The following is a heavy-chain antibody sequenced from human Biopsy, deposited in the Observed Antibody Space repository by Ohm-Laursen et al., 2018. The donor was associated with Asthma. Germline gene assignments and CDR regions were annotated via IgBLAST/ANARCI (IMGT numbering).Heavy chain of an antibody. Sequence: SLRLSCSASGFTFRSYGMHWVRQAPGKGLEWVAIIWYDGSNKYHADSVKGRFTISRDNSKNTLYLQMNSLRAEDTAVYYCASYEVVTSILPLDVWGQGTTVTVSS. CDR2: IWYDGSNK. J-gene: IGHJ6*02. CDR1: GFTFRSYG. V-gene: IGHV3-33*01. D-gene: IGHD2-21*02. CDR3: ASYEVVTSILPLDV.